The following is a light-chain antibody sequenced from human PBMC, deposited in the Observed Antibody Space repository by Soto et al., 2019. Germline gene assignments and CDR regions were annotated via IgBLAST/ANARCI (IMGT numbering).Light chain of an antibody. CDR2: EVS. J-gene: IGLJ2*01. CDR3: SLYAGSNNVV. CDR1: SSDIGAYKF. V-gene: IGLV2-8*01. Sequence: QSALTQPPSASGSPGQSVAISCTGTSSDIGAYKFVSWYQQHPGKAPKLIIYEVSIRPSGVPDRFSGSKSGNMASLTVSGLLAEDKADYYCSLYAGSNNVVFGGGTKLTVL.